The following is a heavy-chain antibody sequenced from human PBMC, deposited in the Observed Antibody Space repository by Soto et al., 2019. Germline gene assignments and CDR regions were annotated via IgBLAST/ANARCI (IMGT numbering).Heavy chain of an antibody. CDR2: ISGTASHI. CDR1: GLSFSRYA. CDR3: ATGRGAAYYFDI. V-gene: IGHV3-21*01. Sequence: LLVESGGGLVKPGGSLRLSCAGSGLSFSRYAMNWVRQAPGKGLEWVASISGTASHIRYADSVRGRFTISKDDAKNSLSLQLTSLRAEDTAVYFCATGRGAAYYFDIWGRGTLVSVSS. J-gene: IGHJ4*02. D-gene: IGHD3-10*01.